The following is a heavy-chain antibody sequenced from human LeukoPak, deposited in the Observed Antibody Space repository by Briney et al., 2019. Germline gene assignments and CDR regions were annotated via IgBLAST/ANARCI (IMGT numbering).Heavy chain of an antibody. J-gene: IGHJ5*02. D-gene: IGHD6-13*01. CDR1: GYTFTSYG. V-gene: IGHV1-2*02. Sequence: ASVKVSCKASGYTFTSYGISWVRQAPGQGLEWMGWINPNSGGTNYAQKFQGRVTMTRDTSISTAYMELSRLRSDDTAVYYCARPAYSSSWYYSPWGQGTLVTVSS. CDR2: INPNSGGT. CDR3: ARPAYSSSWYYSP.